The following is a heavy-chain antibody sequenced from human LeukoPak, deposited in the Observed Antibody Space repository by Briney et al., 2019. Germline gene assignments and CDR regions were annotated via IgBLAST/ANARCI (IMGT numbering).Heavy chain of an antibody. J-gene: IGHJ4*02. V-gene: IGHV3-30-3*01. CDR1: GFTFSSYA. CDR2: ISYDGSNK. CDR3: ARDGRDGYLDY. Sequence: GGSLRLSCAASGFTFSSYAMHWVRQAPGKGLEWVAVISYDGSNKYYADSVKGRFTISRDNSKNTLYLQMNSLRAEDTAVYYCARDGRDGYLDYWGQGTLVTVSS. D-gene: IGHD5-24*01.